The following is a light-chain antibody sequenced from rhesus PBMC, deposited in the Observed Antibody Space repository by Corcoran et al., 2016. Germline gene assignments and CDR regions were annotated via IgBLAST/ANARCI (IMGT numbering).Light chain of an antibody. CDR2: MAS. V-gene: IGKV1-74*01. CDR3: HHSYRIPYC. CDR1: ENVKNH. J-gene: IGKJ2*01. Sequence: IQMTQSPSSLPASVGHRVTITCRARENVKNHVHWYQQKPGKAPNLRSYMASNLQSGVPSRFRGNGSRTGFTLTISRLQPQDFATYYCHHSYRIPYCFGQRTKVEIK.